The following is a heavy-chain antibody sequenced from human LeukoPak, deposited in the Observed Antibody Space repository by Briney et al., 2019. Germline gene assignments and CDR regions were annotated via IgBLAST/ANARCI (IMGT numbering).Heavy chain of an antibody. CDR1: GYSISSGYY. CDR3: AREDRGYSLDAFDI. V-gene: IGHV4-38-2*02. J-gene: IGHJ3*02. D-gene: IGHD5-18*01. Sequence: SETLSLTCTVSGYSISSGYYWGWIRQPPGKGLEWIGSIYYSGSTYYNPSLKSRVTISVDTSKNQFSLKLSSVTAADTAVYYCAREDRGYSLDAFDIWGQGTMVTVSS. CDR2: IYYSGST.